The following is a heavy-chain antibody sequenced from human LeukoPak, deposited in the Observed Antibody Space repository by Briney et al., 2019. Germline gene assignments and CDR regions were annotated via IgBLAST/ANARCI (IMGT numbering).Heavy chain of an antibody. CDR2: IYTSGST. V-gene: IGHV4-4*07. CDR3: ARDLKDYFDY. J-gene: IGHJ4*02. Sequence: SETLFLTCTVSGGSISSYYWSWIRQPAGKGLEWIGRIYTSGSTNYNPSLKSRVTISVDKSKNQFSLKLSSVTAADTAVYYCARDLKDYFDYWGQGTLVTVSS. CDR1: GGSISSYY.